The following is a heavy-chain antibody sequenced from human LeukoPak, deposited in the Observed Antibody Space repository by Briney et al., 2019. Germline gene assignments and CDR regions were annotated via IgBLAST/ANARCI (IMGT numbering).Heavy chain of an antibody. CDR3: ATHRGSYPAGGFNY. V-gene: IGHV3-33*01. D-gene: IGHD1-26*01. CDR1: GFTFSNYG. J-gene: IGHJ4*02. CDR2: IFYDGSHK. Sequence: LSGGSLRLSCAASGFTFSNYGMHWVRQAPGKGLEWVAVIFYDGSHKYYADSVKGRFTVSRDNSKNTLYLQMNSLGVEDTAVFYCATHRGSYPAGGFNYWGQGTLVTVSS.